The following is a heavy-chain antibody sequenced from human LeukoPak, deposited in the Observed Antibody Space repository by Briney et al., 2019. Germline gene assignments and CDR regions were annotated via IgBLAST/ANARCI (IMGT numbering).Heavy chain of an antibody. CDR2: MYYDEHT. CDR3: VRYRSTSYRFDK. V-gene: IGHV4-39*01. CDR1: GDSLSGLPYS. J-gene: IGHJ4*02. Sequence: PSETLSLTCTVSGDSLSGLPYSWGWVRQSPGKGLEWIAYMYYDEHTYYNPSLKSRVTISVDTSKMQFSLSLSSVTAADTAIYYCVRYRSTSYRFDKWGQGTLVSVSS. D-gene: IGHD6-19*01.